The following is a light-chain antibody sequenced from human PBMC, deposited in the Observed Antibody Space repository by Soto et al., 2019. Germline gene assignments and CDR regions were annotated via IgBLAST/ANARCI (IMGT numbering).Light chain of an antibody. CDR3: SSYTSSSTLDVV. V-gene: IGLV2-14*01. CDR2: DVS. CDR1: SSDVGGYNY. Sequence: QSALTQPASVSGSPGQSITISCTGTSSDVGGYNYVSWYQQHPGKAPKLMIYDVSNRPSGVSNRFSGSKSGNTASLTISGLQXEDEADYYCSSYTSSSTLDVVFGGGTKLTVL. J-gene: IGLJ2*01.